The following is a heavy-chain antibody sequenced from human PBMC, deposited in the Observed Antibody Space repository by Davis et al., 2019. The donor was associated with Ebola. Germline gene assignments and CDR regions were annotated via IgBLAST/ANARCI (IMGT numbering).Heavy chain of an antibody. J-gene: IGHJ3*02. V-gene: IGHV1-46*03. D-gene: IGHD5-18*01. Sequence: ASVKVSCKASGYTFTSYYMHWVRQAPGQGLEWMGIINPSGGSTSYAQKFQGRVTMTRDTSTSTVYMELSSLRSEDKAVYYCAKEYSYGLDAFDIWGQGTMVTVSS. CDR3: AKEYSYGLDAFDI. CDR1: GYTFTSYY. CDR2: INPSGGST.